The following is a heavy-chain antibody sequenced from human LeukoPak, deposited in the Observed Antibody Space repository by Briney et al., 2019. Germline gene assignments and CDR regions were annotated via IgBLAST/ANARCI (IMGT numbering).Heavy chain of an antibody. V-gene: IGHV4-39*01. J-gene: IGHJ4*02. CDR3: ARHLGSSGSYPFDY. Sequence: SETLSLTCTVSGGSISSSSYYWGWIRQPPGKGLEWIGSTYYSGSTYYNSSLKSRVTMSVDMSKNQFSLILTSVTAADTAVYYCARHLGSSGSYPFDYWGQGTLVTVSS. CDR1: GGSISSSSYY. CDR2: TYYSGST. D-gene: IGHD3-10*01.